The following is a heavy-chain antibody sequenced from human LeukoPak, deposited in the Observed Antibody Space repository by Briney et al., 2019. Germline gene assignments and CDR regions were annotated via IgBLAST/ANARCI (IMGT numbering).Heavy chain of an antibody. V-gene: IGHV3-48*01. D-gene: IGHD6-6*01. J-gene: IGHJ4*02. CDR1: GFTFRNYG. Sequence: GGSLRLSCAASGFTFRNYGMDWVRQAPGKGLEWVSYISSSSSSINYADSVKGRFTISRDNAKSSVFLQMNSLRAEDTAVYYCARGGAARPDYWGQGTLVTVSS. CDR3: ARGGAARPDY. CDR2: ISSSSSSI.